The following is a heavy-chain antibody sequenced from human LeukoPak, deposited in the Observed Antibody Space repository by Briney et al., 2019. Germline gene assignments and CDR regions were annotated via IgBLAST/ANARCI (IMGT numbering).Heavy chain of an antibody. CDR2: ISSSSSYI. J-gene: IGHJ6*03. Sequence: GGSLRLSCAASGFTFSSYSMNWVRQAPGKGLEWVSSISSSSSYIYYADSVKGRFTISRDNAKNSLYLQMNSLRAEDTAVYYCARDSAYSSSSLYYYYYMDVWSKGTTVTVSS. CDR1: GFTFSSYS. D-gene: IGHD6-6*01. V-gene: IGHV3-21*01. CDR3: ARDSAYSSSSLYYYYYMDV.